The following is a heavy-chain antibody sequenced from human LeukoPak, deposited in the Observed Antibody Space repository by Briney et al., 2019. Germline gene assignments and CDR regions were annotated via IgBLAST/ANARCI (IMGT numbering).Heavy chain of an antibody. CDR3: ARESYSSSQKVFDY. CDR1: GFTFSSYA. V-gene: IGHV3-30-3*01. CDR2: ISYDGSNK. Sequence: GGSLRLSCAASGFTFSSYAMHWVRQAPGKGLEWVAVISYDGSNKYYADSVKGRFTISRDNSKNTLYLQMNSLRAEDTAVYYCARESYSSSQKVFDYWGQGTLVTVSS. J-gene: IGHJ4*02. D-gene: IGHD6-13*01.